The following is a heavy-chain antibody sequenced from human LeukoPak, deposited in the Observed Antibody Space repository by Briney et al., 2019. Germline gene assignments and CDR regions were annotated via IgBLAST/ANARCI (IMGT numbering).Heavy chain of an antibody. CDR2: VSYSGTTT. V-gene: IGHV3-48*02. J-gene: IGHJ4*02. D-gene: IGHD3-9*01. CDR1: GFTFSSYS. CDR3: ARDFLTGYFDY. Sequence: GGSLRLSCSASGFTFSSYSIMWVRQAPGKGLEWVSYVSYSGTTTYYADSVKGRFTISRDNGRNSVSLQMDSLRDEDTAEYFCARDFLTGYFDYWGQGTLVTVSS.